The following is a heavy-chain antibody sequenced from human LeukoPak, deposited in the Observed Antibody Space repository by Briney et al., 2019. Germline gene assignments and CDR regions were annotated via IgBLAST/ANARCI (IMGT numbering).Heavy chain of an antibody. D-gene: IGHD3-3*01. CDR3: ARERFLEWLLNWFDP. CDR1: GGSISSYY. J-gene: IGHJ5*02. Sequence: PSETLSLTCTVSGGSISSYYWSWIRQPAGKGLEWIGRIYTSGSTNYNPSLKSRVTMSVDTSKNQFSLKLSSVTAADTAVYYCARERFLEWLLNWFDPWGQGTLVTVSS. V-gene: IGHV4-4*07. CDR2: IYTSGST.